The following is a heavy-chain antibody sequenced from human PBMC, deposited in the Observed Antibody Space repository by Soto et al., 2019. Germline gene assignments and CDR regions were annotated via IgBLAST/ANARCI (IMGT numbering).Heavy chain of an antibody. CDR1: GGAITSNIYY. J-gene: IGHJ4*02. CDR3: VRQHYYASWIYFPCN. Sequence: SETLSLTCSVSGGAITSNIYYWGWSRQPPGKGLEWIATVNSSVSTYYTPSLKNRVTRSADTSNNQFSLRVNSVTAADTAVYYFVRQHYYASWIYFPCNWVQGARFSIS. D-gene: IGHD3-22*01. CDR2: VNSSVST. V-gene: IGHV4-39*01.